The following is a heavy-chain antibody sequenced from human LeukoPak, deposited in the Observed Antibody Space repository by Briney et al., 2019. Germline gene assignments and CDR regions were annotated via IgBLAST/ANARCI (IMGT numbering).Heavy chain of an antibody. Sequence: ASVKVSCKPSGYTFTSYGISWVRQAPGQGLEWMGWISAYNGNTNYVQKLQGRVTMTTDTSTSTAYMELRSLRSDDTAVYYCARGYSGSYSGWFDPWGQGTLVTVSS. D-gene: IGHD1-26*01. CDR1: GYTFTSYG. CDR3: ARGYSGSYSGWFDP. CDR2: ISAYNGNT. J-gene: IGHJ5*02. V-gene: IGHV1-18*01.